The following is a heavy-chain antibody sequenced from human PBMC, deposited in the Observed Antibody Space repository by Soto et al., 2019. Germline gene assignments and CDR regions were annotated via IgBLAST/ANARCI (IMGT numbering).Heavy chain of an antibody. Sequence: EVQLVQSGEEVKKPGESLKMSCKASGYTFTNYWIGWVRQVPGKGLEWLGNIYPADSDTRYSPSFQGQVTITVDKSTSTAYLQWSNLKPSDSAMYFCARPTGYSSGWYADYWGQGTLVTVSS. J-gene: IGHJ4*02. CDR2: IYPADSDT. CDR1: GYTFTNYW. D-gene: IGHD6-19*01. CDR3: ARPTGYSSGWYADY. V-gene: IGHV5-51*03.